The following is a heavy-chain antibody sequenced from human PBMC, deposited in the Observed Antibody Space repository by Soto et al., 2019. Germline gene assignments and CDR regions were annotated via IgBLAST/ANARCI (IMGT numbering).Heavy chain of an antibody. V-gene: IGHV4-59*08. Sequence: PSETLSLTCTVSGGSISSFHWSWIRQPPGKGLEWIGYIYYSGSTNYNPSLKSRVTISVDTSKNQFSLKLSSVTAADTAVYYCARIYSYGYPSYYYYYMDVWGKGTTVTVSS. CDR2: IYYSGST. CDR1: GGSISSFH. D-gene: IGHD5-18*01. CDR3: ARIYSYGYPSYYYYYMDV. J-gene: IGHJ6*03.